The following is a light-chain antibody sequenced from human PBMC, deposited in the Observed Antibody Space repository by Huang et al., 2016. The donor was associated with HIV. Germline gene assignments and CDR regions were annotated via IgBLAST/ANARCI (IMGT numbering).Light chain of an antibody. Sequence: DIQMTQSPSSLSASVGDRVTITCQASQDIRNYLNWYQQKPEKAPKLLIYDASNLETGVPSRFSGSGSGTDFTFTISSLQPEDIATYYCQQYDNLPLTFGPGTKVDIK. CDR2: DAS. CDR1: QDIRNY. V-gene: IGKV1-33*01. CDR3: QQYDNLPLT. J-gene: IGKJ3*01.